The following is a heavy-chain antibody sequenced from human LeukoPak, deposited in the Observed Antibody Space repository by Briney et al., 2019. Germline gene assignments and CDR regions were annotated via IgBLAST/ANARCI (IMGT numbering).Heavy chain of an antibody. CDR3: ARNFYYDSSGAGRRQYYFDY. V-gene: IGHV1-69*13. CDR2: IIPIFGTA. J-gene: IGHJ4*02. D-gene: IGHD3-22*01. Sequence: SVKVSCKASGGTFSSYAISWVRQAPGQGLEWMGGIIPIFGTANYAQKFQGRVTITADESTSTAYMELSSLRSEDTAVYYCARNFYYDSSGAGRRQYYFDYWGQGTLVTVSS. CDR1: GGTFSSYA.